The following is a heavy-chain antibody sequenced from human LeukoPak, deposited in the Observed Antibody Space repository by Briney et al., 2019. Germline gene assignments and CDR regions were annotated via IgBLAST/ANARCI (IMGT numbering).Heavy chain of an antibody. CDR1: GFTFDDYA. CDR2: ISWNSGSI. Sequence: GGSLRLSCAASGFTFDDYAMHWVRQAPGKGLEWVSGISWNSGSIGYADSVKGRFTISRDNAKNSLYLQMNSLRAEDTAVYYCARDPIVDIWGQGTMVTVSS. CDR3: ARDPIVDI. V-gene: IGHV3-9*01. D-gene: IGHD3-16*02. J-gene: IGHJ3*02.